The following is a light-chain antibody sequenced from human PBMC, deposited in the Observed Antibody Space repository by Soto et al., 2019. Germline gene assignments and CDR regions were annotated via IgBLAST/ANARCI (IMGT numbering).Light chain of an antibody. CDR3: QQCGSSPWT. CDR1: QSVSSSF. Sequence: EVALTQSPGTLSVSPGERDTLSRRASQSVSSSFLAWYQQKPGQAPRLLIYCASSKAPGVPDRFSGSGSGTEFTRTVSRREPEDFTVYYCQQCGSSPWTFGQGTTGEIK. CDR2: CAS. V-gene: IGKV3-20*01. J-gene: IGKJ1*01.